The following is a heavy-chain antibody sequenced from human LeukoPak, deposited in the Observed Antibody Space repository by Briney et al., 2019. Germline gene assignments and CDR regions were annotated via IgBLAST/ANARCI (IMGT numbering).Heavy chain of an antibody. J-gene: IGHJ3*02. CDR1: GYTFTSYG. V-gene: IGHV1-18*01. CDR2: ISAYNGNT. Sequence: ASVKVSCKASGYTFTSYGISWVRQAPGQGLEWMGWISAYNGNTNYAQKLQGRVTMTTDTSTSTAYMELRSLRSNDTAVYYCARGRELEWNDAFDIWGQGTMVTVSS. D-gene: IGHD1-1*01. CDR3: ARGRELEWNDAFDI.